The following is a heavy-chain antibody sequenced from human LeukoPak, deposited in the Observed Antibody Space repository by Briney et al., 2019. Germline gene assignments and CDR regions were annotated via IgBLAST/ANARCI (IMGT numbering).Heavy chain of an antibody. CDR2: ITTTSSYI. V-gene: IGHV3-21*01. CDR1: GLTFSNSD. Sequence: GGSLSLSCTTSGLTFSNSDMTWVRQAPGKGLEWVSSITTTSSYIYYADSVRGRFTVSGDNARNSLYLQMDSLRPEDTAVYYCARSGCPGGSCYLRYSWLDLWGRGTLVTVSS. J-gene: IGHJ5*02. CDR3: ARSGCPGGSCYLRYSWLDL. D-gene: IGHD2-15*01.